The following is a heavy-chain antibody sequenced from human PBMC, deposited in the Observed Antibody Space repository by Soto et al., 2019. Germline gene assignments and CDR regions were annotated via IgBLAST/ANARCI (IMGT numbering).Heavy chain of an antibody. D-gene: IGHD3-9*01. Sequence: GASVKVSCKASGYTFTSYYMHWVRQAPGQGLEWMGIINPSGGSTSYAQKFQGRVTMTRDTSTSTVYMELSSLRSEDTAVYYCARAYILTGYYDDFDSWGQGTMVTV. J-gene: IGHJ3*02. CDR1: GYTFTSYY. CDR2: INPSGGST. V-gene: IGHV1-46*01. CDR3: ARAYILTGYYDDFDS.